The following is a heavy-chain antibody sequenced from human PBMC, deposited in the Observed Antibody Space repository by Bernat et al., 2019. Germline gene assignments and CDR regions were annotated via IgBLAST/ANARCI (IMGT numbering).Heavy chain of an antibody. CDR3: ARQGYDFWSGLHYYFDY. Sequence: QVQLVESGGGVVQPGRSLRLSCAASGFTFSSYGMHWVRQAPGKGLEWVAVIWYDGSNKYYADSVKGRFTISRDNSKNTLYLQMNSLRAEDTAVYYCARQGYDFWSGLHYYFDYWGQGTLVTVSS. J-gene: IGHJ4*02. V-gene: IGHV3-33*01. D-gene: IGHD3-3*01. CDR1: GFTFSSYG. CDR2: IWYDGSNK.